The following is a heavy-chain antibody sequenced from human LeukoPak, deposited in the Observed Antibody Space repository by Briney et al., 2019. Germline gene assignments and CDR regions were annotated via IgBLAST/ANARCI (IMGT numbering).Heavy chain of an antibody. CDR3: AREGTMVRGLDV. CDR2: IWYDGSNK. V-gene: IGHV3-33*08. J-gene: IGHJ6*02. CDR1: GGSFSGYY. D-gene: IGHD3-10*01. Sequence: LSLTCAVYGGSFSGYYWSWIRQPPGKGLEWVAVIWYDGSNKYYADSVKGRFTISRDNSKNTLYLQMNSLRAEDTAVYYCAREGTMVRGLDVWGQGTTVTVSS.